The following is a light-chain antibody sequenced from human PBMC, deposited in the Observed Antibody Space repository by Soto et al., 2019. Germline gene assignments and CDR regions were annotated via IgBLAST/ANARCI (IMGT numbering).Light chain of an antibody. CDR2: AAS. J-gene: IGKJ4*01. V-gene: IGKV1-39*01. Sequence: DIQMTQSPSSLSASVGDRITITCRASQNVGTYLSWYQQRSGKAPKLLIYAASNLQSGVSSRFSGSGSGTDFTLAISSLQPEDFATYFCQQIYNTSLTFGGGTKGEI. CDR3: QQIYNTSLT. CDR1: QNVGTY.